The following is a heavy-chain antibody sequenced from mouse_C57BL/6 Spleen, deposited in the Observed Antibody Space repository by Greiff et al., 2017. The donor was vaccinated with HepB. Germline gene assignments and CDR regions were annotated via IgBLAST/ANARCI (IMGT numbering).Heavy chain of an antibody. CDR1: GYTFTSYW. J-gene: IGHJ2*01. Sequence: VQLQQPGAELVKPGASVKLSCKASGYTFTSYWMQWVKQRPGQGLEWIGEIDPSDSYTNYNQKFKGKATLTVDTSSSTAYMQLSSLTSEDSAVYYCARGVRYYGGSFDYWGQGTTLTVSS. V-gene: IGHV1-50*01. CDR2: IDPSDSYT. CDR3: ARGVRYYGGSFDY. D-gene: IGHD1-1*01.